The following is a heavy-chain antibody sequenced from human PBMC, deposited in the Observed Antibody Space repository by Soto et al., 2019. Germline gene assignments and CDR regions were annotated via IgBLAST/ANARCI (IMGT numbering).Heavy chain of an antibody. Sequence: GGSLRLSCTASGFTFGDYAMSWFRQAPGKGLEWVGFIRSKAYGGTTEYAASVKGRFTISRDDSKSIAYLQMNSLETEDTAMYYCTRDSSSWYRAEYFQHWGQGTLVTVSS. V-gene: IGHV3-49*03. CDR2: IRSKAYGGTT. CDR1: GFTFGDYA. J-gene: IGHJ1*01. D-gene: IGHD6-13*01. CDR3: TRDSSSWYRAEYFQH.